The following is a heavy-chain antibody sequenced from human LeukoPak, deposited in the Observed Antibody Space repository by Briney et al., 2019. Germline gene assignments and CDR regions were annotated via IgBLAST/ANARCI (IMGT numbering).Heavy chain of an antibody. J-gene: IGHJ4*02. D-gene: IGHD3-22*01. Sequence: GESLKISCKGSAYSFTSYWIGWVRQMPGKGLEWMGIIYPGDSDTTYTPSFLGQVTISADKSIITAYLQWSSLKASDAAMYYCACSGYYFHFDYWGQGTLVTVSS. CDR2: IYPGDSDT. CDR3: ACSGYYFHFDY. V-gene: IGHV5-51*01. CDR1: AYSFTSYW.